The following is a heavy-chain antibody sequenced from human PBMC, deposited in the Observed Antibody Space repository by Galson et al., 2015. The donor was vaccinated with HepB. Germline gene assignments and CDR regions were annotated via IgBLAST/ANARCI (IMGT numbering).Heavy chain of an antibody. CDR2: VGFRDNRI. V-gene: IGHV3-48*02. CDR1: GFSFSTYS. Sequence: SLRLSCAASGFSFSTYSMNWVRQAPGRGLDWISYVGFRDNRIWYADSVKGRFTISRDNAKNSVYLQMNSLRDGDTAAYYCARDFQYGFDIWGQGIMVTVSS. CDR3: ARDFQYGFDI. D-gene: IGHD2/OR15-2a*01. J-gene: IGHJ3*02.